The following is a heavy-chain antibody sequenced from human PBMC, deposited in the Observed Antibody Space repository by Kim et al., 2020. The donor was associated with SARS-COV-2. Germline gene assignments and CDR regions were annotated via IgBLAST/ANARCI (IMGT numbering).Heavy chain of an antibody. V-gene: IGHV3-15*01. CDR3: TTAGGVLLWFAN. CDR2: IKSKTFGGTT. D-gene: IGHD3-10*01. Sequence: GGSLRLSCAASGFTFSDAWMTWVRQAPGKGLEWIARIKSKTFGGTTEYAAPVKGRFTISRDDSKNTVYLQMNSLETEDTALYYCTTAGGVLLWFANWGQGTLVTVSS. CDR1: GFTFSDAW. J-gene: IGHJ4*02.